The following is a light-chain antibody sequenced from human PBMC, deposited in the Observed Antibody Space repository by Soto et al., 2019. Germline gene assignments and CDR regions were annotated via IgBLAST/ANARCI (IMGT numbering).Light chain of an antibody. Sequence: DIVMTQSPLSLSVTPGEPASISCRSSQSLLHSNGQNYLDWYVQKPGQSPQLLIYLGSSRASGVPDRFSGSGSGTDFTLKISRVEAEDVGVYYCMQHLQNTQTFGQGTKVEIK. CDR3: MQHLQNTQT. V-gene: IGKV2-28*01. CDR1: QSLLHSNGQNY. CDR2: LGS. J-gene: IGKJ1*01.